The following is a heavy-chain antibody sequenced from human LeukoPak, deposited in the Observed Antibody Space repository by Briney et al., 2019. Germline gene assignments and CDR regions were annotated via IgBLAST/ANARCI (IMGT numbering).Heavy chain of an antibody. J-gene: IGHJ6*03. CDR1: GGTFSNYV. D-gene: IGHD2-2*01. V-gene: IGHV1-69*01. CDR3: ARDGCSSTSCYPPRYYYMDV. CDR2: IIPIFGTA. Sequence: GSSVKVSCKASGGTFSNYVISWVRQAPGQGLEGMGGIIPIFGTANYAQKFQGRVTITADESTSTAYMELSSLRSEDTAVYYCARDGCSSTSCYPPRYYYMDVWGKGTTVTVSS.